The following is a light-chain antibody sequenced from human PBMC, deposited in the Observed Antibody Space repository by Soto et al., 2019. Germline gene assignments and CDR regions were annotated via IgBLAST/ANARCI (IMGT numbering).Light chain of an antibody. CDR3: QQRTNLPLT. Sequence: EIVLTQSPATLSLSPGERATLSCRASQSVSSHLAWYQQKPGQAPRLLIYDASSMATGIPATFSGSGSGTDFTLTISSLEPEDFAVYYCQQRTNLPLTFGGGTKVEIK. CDR2: DAS. CDR1: QSVSSH. V-gene: IGKV3-11*01. J-gene: IGKJ4*01.